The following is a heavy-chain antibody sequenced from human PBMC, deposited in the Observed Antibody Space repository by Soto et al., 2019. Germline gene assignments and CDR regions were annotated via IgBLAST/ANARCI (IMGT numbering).Heavy chain of an antibody. D-gene: IGHD1-20*01. Sequence: GGSLRLSCAASGFTFSSYAMNWVRQAPGKGLEWVSYISSSSSTIYYADSVKGRFTISRDNAENSLYLQMNSLRDEDTAVYYCARARRDITGWFDPWGQGTLVTVSS. J-gene: IGHJ5*02. CDR2: ISSSSSTI. CDR1: GFTFSSYA. CDR3: ARARRDITGWFDP. V-gene: IGHV3-48*02.